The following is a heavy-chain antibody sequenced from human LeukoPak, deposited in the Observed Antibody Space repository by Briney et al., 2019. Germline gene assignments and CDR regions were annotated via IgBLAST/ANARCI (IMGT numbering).Heavy chain of an antibody. V-gene: IGHV4-34*01. CDR2: INHSGST. CDR3: ASTRGDGKPEY. Sequence: PSETLSLTCAVYGGSFSGYYWSWIRQPPGKGLEWIGEINHSGSTNYNPSLKSRVTISVDTSKNLFSLNLSSVTAADTAVYYCASTRGDGKPEYWGQGTLVTVSS. D-gene: IGHD5-24*01. J-gene: IGHJ4*02. CDR1: GGSFSGYY.